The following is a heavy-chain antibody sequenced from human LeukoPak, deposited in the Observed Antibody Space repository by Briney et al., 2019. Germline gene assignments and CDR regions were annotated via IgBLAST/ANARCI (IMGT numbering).Heavy chain of an antibody. Sequence: EASVKVSCKASGYTFTSYYMHWVRQAPGQGLGWMGIINPSGGRTSYAQKFQGRVTMTRDTSTSTVYMELSSLRSEDTAVYYCARDYDPYYYDSSGSSYFDYWGQGTLVTVSS. V-gene: IGHV1-46*01. CDR3: ARDYDPYYYDSSGSSYFDY. J-gene: IGHJ4*02. D-gene: IGHD3-22*01. CDR2: INPSGGRT. CDR1: GYTFTSYY.